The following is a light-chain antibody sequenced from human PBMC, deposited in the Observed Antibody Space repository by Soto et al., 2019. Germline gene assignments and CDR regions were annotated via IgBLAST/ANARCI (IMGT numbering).Light chain of an antibody. CDR2: GAS. J-gene: IGKJ2*03. CDR1: QSVSSY. V-gene: IGKV3D-15*01. Sequence: EIVLTQSPATLSLSPGERATLSCRASQSVSSYLAWYQQKPGQPPRLLIYGASSRANGVPDRFSGSGSGTEFTLTISSLQSEDFALYYCQQYHDWPPYSFGQGTKVDIK. CDR3: QQYHDWPPYS.